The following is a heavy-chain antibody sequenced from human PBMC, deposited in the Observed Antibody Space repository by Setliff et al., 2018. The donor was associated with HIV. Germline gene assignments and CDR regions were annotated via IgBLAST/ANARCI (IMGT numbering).Heavy chain of an antibody. CDR1: GGSISRGSYS. V-gene: IGHV4-39*01. D-gene: IGHD3-9*01. J-gene: IGHJ5*02. Sequence: ASETLSLTCTVSGGSISRGSYSWGWIRQPPGKGLEWIGSISYTGITNYNPSLKSRVTISVDTSQNQFSLKLTSVTAADTAVYYCARGDDILTGYYDNWFDPWGQGTLVTVSS. CDR2: ISYTGIT. CDR3: ARGDDILTGYYDNWFDP.